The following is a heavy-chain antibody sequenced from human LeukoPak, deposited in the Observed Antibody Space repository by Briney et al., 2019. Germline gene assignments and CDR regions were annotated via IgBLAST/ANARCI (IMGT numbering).Heavy chain of an antibody. CDR3: ASYYYDGSGVYYFDY. Sequence: GGSLRLSCAASGFTFSSYEMNWVRQAPGKGLEWVSSISSSSSYIYYAESVKGRFTISRDNAKNSLYLQMNSLRAEDTAVYYCASYYYDGSGVYYFDYWGQGTLVTVSS. CDR2: ISSSSSYI. D-gene: IGHD3-22*01. CDR1: GFTFSSYE. J-gene: IGHJ4*02. V-gene: IGHV3-21*01.